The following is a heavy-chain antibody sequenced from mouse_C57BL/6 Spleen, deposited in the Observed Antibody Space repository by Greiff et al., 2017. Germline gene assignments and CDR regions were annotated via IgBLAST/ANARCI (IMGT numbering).Heavy chain of an antibody. Sequence: VQLQQSGPELVKPGASVKISCKASGYAFSSSWMNWVKQRPGKGLEWIGRIYPGDGDTNYNGKFKGKATLTAGKSSSTAYMQLSSLTSEDSAVYFCAREEITTVVARGFDYWGQGTTLTVSS. J-gene: IGHJ2*01. CDR3: AREEITTVVARGFDY. V-gene: IGHV1-82*01. CDR1: GYAFSSSW. D-gene: IGHD1-1*01. CDR2: IYPGDGDT.